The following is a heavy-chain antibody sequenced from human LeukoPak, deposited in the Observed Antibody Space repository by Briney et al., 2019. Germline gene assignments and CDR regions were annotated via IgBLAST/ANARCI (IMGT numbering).Heavy chain of an antibody. V-gene: IGHV1-2*02. CDR1: GYTFTGYY. CDR2: INPNSGGT. D-gene: IGHD3-3*01. J-gene: IGHJ4*02. CDR3: ARDQDDFWSGYYSNNFDY. Sequence: GASVKVSCKASGYTFTGYYMHWVRQAPGQGLEWMGWINPNSGGTNYAQKFQGRVTMTRDTSISTAYMELSRLRSDDTAVYYCARDQDDFWSGYYSNNFDYWGQGTLVTVSS.